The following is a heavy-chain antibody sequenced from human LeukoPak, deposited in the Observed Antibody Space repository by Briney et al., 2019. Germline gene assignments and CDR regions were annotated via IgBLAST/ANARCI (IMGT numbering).Heavy chain of an antibody. CDR3: ARDTYYYGSGSYYFDY. J-gene: IGHJ4*02. D-gene: IGHD3-10*01. V-gene: IGHV4-4*07. CDR1: GGSISSYY. Sequence: SETLSLTCTVSGGSISSYYWSWIRQPAGTALEWIGRIYTSGTITYNPSLKSRVTMSVDTSKNQFSLKLSSVTAADTAVCYCARDTYYYGSGSYYFDYWGQGTLVTVSS. CDR2: IYTSGTI.